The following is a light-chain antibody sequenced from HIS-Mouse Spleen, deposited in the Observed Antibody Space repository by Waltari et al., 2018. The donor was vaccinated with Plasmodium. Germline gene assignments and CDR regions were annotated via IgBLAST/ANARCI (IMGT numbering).Light chain of an antibody. Sequence: EIVLTQSPATLSLSPGERATLSCRASQSVSSYLAWYQQKPGQAPRLLIYDASNRATGIPARFSGSGSGTDFTITISSLEPEDVAVYYCQQRSNWPYTFGQGTKLEIK. J-gene: IGKJ2*01. CDR2: DAS. CDR3: QQRSNWPYT. CDR1: QSVSSY. V-gene: IGKV3-11*01.